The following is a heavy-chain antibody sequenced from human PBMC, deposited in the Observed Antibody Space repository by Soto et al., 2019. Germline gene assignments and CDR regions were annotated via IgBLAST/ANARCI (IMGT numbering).Heavy chain of an antibody. D-gene: IGHD6-19*01. CDR2: IFHSGDT. CDR1: GDSISNSRW. Sequence: QVQLQESGPGLVKPSGTLSLTCAVSGDSISNSRWWTWVRQPPGKGLEWIGDIFHSGDTNYNPSPKCXVFISVDKSQNQFSLKVSSVTAADTAVYYCAYSTGWYRHDVWGQGTLVTVSS. J-gene: IGHJ3*01. V-gene: IGHV4-4*02. CDR3: AYSTGWYRHDV.